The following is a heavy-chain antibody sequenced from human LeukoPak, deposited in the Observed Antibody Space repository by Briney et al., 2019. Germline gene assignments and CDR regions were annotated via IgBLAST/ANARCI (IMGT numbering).Heavy chain of an antibody. V-gene: IGHV3-66*01. J-gene: IGHJ5*02. Sequence: GGSLRLSCAASGFTVSNNYMSWVRQAPGKGLEWVSVIYSGGSTYYADSVKGRFTISRDNSKNALYLQMNSLRAEDTAVYYCARDARSGSYNWFDPWGQGTLVAVSS. CDR1: GFTVSNNY. CDR2: IYSGGST. CDR3: ARDARSGSYNWFDP. D-gene: IGHD3-10*01.